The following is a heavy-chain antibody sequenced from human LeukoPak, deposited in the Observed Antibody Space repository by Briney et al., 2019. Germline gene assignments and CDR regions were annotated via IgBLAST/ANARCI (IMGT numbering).Heavy chain of an antibody. J-gene: IGHJ6*03. CDR3: AKQLVERPHYYYMDV. Sequence: GGSLRLSCAASVYSFSAIGMQLVRQAPGKGLEWVAFIQDDESNKFYADSVKGRFTISRDNSKNTLFLQMNSLRPEDTALYYCAKQLVERPHYYYMDVWGKGTTVTVS. D-gene: IGHD2-2*01. CDR2: IQDDESNK. CDR1: VYSFSAIG. V-gene: IGHV3-30*02.